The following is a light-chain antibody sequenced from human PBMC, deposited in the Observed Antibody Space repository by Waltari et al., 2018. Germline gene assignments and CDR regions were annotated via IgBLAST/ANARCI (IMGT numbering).Light chain of an antibody. CDR1: QTISTR. J-gene: IGKJ1*01. CDR2: DGS. CDR3: QQYSNWPPWT. Sequence: EIVMTQSPVTLSLSPGERATLSCRASQTISTRLAWYQQKPGQPPRLHTYDGSTRATGIPARFTGSGSGTEFTLTVSSLQSEDFAVYFCQQYSNWPPWTFGQGTKVQIK. V-gene: IGKV3-15*01.